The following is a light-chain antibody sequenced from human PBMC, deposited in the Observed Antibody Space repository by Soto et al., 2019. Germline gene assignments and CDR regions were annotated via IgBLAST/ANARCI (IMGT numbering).Light chain of an antibody. Sequence: IVLTKYPDTLSLSPGERATLSCRASRTVIRNNLAWHQQKPGQTPRLLVYGASNRATGIPARFSGSGSGTDFTLTISRLEPDDFAVYYCQQHGTSPITFGQGTRLEIK. V-gene: IGKV3-20*01. CDR2: GAS. CDR1: RTVIRNN. J-gene: IGKJ5*01. CDR3: QQHGTSPIT.